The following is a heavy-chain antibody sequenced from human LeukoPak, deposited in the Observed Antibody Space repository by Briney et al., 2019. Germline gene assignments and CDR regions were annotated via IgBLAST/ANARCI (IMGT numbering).Heavy chain of an antibody. CDR2: INADNGNT. CDR3: ARAYLSSWEHFFDY. D-gene: IGHD6-13*01. CDR1: GFTFTTYT. J-gene: IGHJ4*02. V-gene: IGHV1-3*01. Sequence: GRSLRLSCAASGFTFTTYTMHWVRQAPGQRLEWMGWINADNGNTKYSQKFQGRVTFTRDTSASTAYMALSSLRSEDTAVYYCARAYLSSWEHFFDYWGQGTLVTVSS.